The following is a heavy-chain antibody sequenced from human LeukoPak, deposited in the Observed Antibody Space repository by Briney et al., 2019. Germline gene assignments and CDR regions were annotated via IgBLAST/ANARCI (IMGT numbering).Heavy chain of an antibody. D-gene: IGHD4-17*01. J-gene: IGHJ4*02. CDR1: GYTFTYYY. CDR3: ARDYGDY. CDR2: INPNTGGT. Sequence: ASVKVSCKASGYTFTYYYIHWVRQAPGQGLEWMGWINPNTGGTNYAQKFQGRVTVTRDTSISTAYMELSRLRSDDTAFYYCARDYGDYWGQGTLVTVSS. V-gene: IGHV1-2*02.